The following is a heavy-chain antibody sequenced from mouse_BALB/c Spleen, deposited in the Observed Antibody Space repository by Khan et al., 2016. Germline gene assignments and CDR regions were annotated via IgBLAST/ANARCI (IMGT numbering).Heavy chain of an antibody. CDR1: GYSITSDYA. J-gene: IGHJ2*01. CDR3: ARQLGY. Sequence: EVKLLESGPGLVKPSQSLSLTCTVTGYSITSDYAWNWIRQFPGNKLEWMGYISYSGSTSYNPSLQSRISITRDTSKNQFFLQLNSVTTEDTATYYCARQLGYWGQGTTLTVSS. V-gene: IGHV3-2*02. CDR2: ISYSGST.